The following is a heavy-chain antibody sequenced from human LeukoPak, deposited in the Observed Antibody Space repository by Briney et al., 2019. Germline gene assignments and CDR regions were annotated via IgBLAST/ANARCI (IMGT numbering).Heavy chain of an antibody. CDR1: GFTFSNFW. V-gene: IGHV3-23*01. CDR2: ISGSGDST. J-gene: IGHJ4*02. CDR3: ARHTGSGYYYGN. D-gene: IGHD3-22*01. Sequence: GGSLRLSCTASGFTFSNFWMGWVRQAPGKGLEWVSAISGSGDSTFYADSVKGRFTISRDNSKNTLYLQMNSLRAEDTAVYYCARHTGSGYYYGNWGRGTLVTVSS.